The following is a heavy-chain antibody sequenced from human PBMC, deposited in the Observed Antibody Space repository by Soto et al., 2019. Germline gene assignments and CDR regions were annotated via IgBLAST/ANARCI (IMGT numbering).Heavy chain of an antibody. CDR1: GGSISSSTFY. J-gene: IGHJ4*02. V-gene: IGHV4-39*07. CDR2: VYYDGTT. CDR3: ARGPPHSH. Sequence: SETLSLTCTVSGGSISSSTFYWGWIRQPPGKGLEWIGSVYYDGTTYYNPSLRSRVTISVDTSKNQFSLKMSSVTAADTAVYYCARGPPHSHWGQGTLVTVSS. D-gene: IGHD2-21*01.